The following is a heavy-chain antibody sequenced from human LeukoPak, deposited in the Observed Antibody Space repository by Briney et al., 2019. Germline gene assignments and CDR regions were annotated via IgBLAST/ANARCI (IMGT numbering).Heavy chain of an antibody. J-gene: IGHJ5*02. CDR3: ARDYSSSWPTPWWFDP. D-gene: IGHD6-13*01. V-gene: IGHV1-18*01. CDR1: GYTFTSYG. CDR2: ISAYNGNT. Sequence: ASVKVSCKASGYTFTSYGISWVRQAPGQGLEWMGWISAYNGNTIYAQKLQGRVTMTTDTSTSTAYMELRSLRSDDTAVYYCARDYSSSWPTPWWFDPWGQGTLVTVSS.